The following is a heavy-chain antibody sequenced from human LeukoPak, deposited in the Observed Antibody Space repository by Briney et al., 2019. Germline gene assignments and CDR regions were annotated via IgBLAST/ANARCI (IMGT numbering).Heavy chain of an antibody. Sequence: GASLQISCQASGSNFTRYWIGWVRPLPGKGLEWMGLLYPRDSDTRYSPSFQGQVTFSADDSINPAYLQWSSLRASDPAIYYCARQMGVASRKNYFDSWGQGTLVTVSA. J-gene: IGHJ4*02. D-gene: IGHD5-12*01. CDR2: LYPRDSDT. CDR3: ARQMGVASRKNYFDS. CDR1: GSNFTRYW. V-gene: IGHV5-51*01.